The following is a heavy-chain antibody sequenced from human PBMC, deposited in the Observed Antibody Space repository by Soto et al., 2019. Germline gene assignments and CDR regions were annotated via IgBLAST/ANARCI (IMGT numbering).Heavy chain of an antibody. J-gene: IGHJ4*02. CDR1: GFTFTTYG. D-gene: IGHD6-13*01. CDR3: ARDGDPGRYSTSWYRRYYFDY. V-gene: IGHV3-33*01. CDR2: IWNDGTTT. Sequence: QVELVQSGGGAVQPGRSLRLSCAASGFTFTTYGMHWVRQAPGKGLEWVAVIWNDGTTTYYADSVKGRFTISRDDSKNTLFLQMNSLRAEDTAVYYCARDGDPGRYSTSWYRRYYFDYWGQGTLVTVSS.